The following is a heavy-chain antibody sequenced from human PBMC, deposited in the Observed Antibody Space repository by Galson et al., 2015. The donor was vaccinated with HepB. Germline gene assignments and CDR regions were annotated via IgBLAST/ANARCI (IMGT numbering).Heavy chain of an antibody. CDR1: GFTFSSYS. Sequence: SLRLSCAASGFTFSSYSMNWVRQAPGKGLEWVSSISSSSSYIYYAASVQGRFTISRDNAKNSLYLQMNSLRAEDTAVYYCARDWAYCGGDCPPGDYWGQGTLVTVSS. CDR2: ISSSSSYI. CDR3: ARDWAYCGGDCPPGDY. D-gene: IGHD2-21*02. J-gene: IGHJ4*02. V-gene: IGHV3-21*01.